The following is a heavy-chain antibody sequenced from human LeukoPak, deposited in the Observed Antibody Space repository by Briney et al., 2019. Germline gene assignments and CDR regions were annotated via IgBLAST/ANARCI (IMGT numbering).Heavy chain of an antibody. CDR2: IIPIFGTA. CDR1: GGTFSSYA. V-gene: IGHV1-69*06. J-gene: IGHJ6*03. CDR3: ARGHLLGYMDV. Sequence: SVKVSCKASGGTFSSYAISWVRQAPGRGLEWMGRIIPIFGTANYAQKFQGRVTITADKSTSTAYMELSSLRSEDTAVYYCARGHLLGYMDVWGKGTTVTVSS.